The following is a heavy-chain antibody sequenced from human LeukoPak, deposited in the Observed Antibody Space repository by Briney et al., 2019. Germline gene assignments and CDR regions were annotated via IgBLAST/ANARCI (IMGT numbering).Heavy chain of an antibody. D-gene: IGHD6-6*01. Sequence: TSETLSLTCTVSGGSISSSNYYWGWIRQPPGKGLEWIGSIYYSGTTYYTPSLKSRVTISLDTSKNQFSLKLSSVTAADTAVYYCATGSEYSSSLSSWGQGTLVTVSS. V-gene: IGHV4-39*07. CDR2: IYYSGTT. CDR1: GGSISSSNYY. CDR3: ATGSEYSSSLSS. J-gene: IGHJ4*02.